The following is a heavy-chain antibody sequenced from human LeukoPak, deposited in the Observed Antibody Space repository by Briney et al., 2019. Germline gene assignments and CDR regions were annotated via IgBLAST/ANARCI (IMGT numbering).Heavy chain of an antibody. J-gene: IGHJ4*02. D-gene: IGHD2-15*01. CDR3: ARAPLIVVVVAATHFDY. Sequence: GGSLRLSCAASGFTFSSYWMSWVRQAPGKGLEWVANIKQDGSEKYYVDSVKGRFTISRDNAKNSLYLQMNSLRAEDTAVYYCARAPLIVVVVAATHFDYWGQGTLVTVSS. CDR2: IKQDGSEK. CDR1: GFTFSSYW. V-gene: IGHV3-7*01.